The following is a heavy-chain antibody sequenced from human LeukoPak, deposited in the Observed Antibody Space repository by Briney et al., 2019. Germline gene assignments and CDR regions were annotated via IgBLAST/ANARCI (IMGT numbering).Heavy chain of an antibody. V-gene: IGHV3-23*01. Sequence: GGSLRLSCAASGFTFSSYAMSWVRQAPGKGLEWVSAISGSSGSTYYADSVKGRLTISRDNSKNTLYLQMNSLRAEDTAVYYCAKDSYYDILTGYYRGAFDIWGQGTMVTVSS. D-gene: IGHD3-9*01. CDR2: ISGSSGST. CDR1: GFTFSSYA. J-gene: IGHJ3*02. CDR3: AKDSYYDILTGYYRGAFDI.